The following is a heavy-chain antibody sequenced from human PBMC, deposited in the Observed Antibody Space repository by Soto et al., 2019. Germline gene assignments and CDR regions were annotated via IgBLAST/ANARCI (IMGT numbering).Heavy chain of an antibody. CDR3: ARDPSTTGYYGLDV. CDR1: GFTVKNYQ. J-gene: IGHJ6*02. V-gene: IGHV3-53*01. Sequence: RGSLRLSCAASGFTVKNYQMNWVRQAPGKGLEWVSVIYSGGVTYYPDSVKGRFTIIRDTSRNTVYLQMNSLRADDTAIYYCARDPSTTGYYGLDVWGQGTTVTVSS. CDR2: IYSGGVT.